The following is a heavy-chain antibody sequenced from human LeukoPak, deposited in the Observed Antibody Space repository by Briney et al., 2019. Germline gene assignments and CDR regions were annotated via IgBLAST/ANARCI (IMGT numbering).Heavy chain of an antibody. CDR1: GGSVSSGSYY. J-gene: IGHJ4*02. V-gene: IGHV4-31*03. CDR3: ARAPSDCLDY. D-gene: IGHD2-21*01. CDR2: ISSSGST. Sequence: SETLSLTCTVSGGSVSSGSYYWSWIRQHPGQGLEWIGYISSSGSTYYNPSLRSRITISLDTSKNQFSLNLSSVTAADTAVYYCARAPSDCLDYWGQGPLVTVSS.